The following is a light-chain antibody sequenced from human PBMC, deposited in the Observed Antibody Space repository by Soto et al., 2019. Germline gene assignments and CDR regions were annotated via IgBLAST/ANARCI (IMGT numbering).Light chain of an antibody. J-gene: IGKJ3*01. V-gene: IGKV3-20*01. CDR1: QSVSSSY. CDR3: QQFGSSPLFT. CDR2: GAS. Sequence: EIVLTQSPGTLSLSPGERATLSCRASQSVSSSYLAWYQRKPGQPPRLLIYGASSSATGIPDRFSGSGSGTDFPLTISRLEPEDFAVYYCQQFGSSPLFTFGPGTKVDVK.